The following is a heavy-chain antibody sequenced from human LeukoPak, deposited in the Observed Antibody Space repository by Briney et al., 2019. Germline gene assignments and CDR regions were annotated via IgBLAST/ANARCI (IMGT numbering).Heavy chain of an antibody. J-gene: IGHJ4*03. D-gene: IGHD2-15*01. CDR3: ASPHYCSGSSCCFGY. CDR2: ISSDGSYI. V-gene: IGHV3-21*01. Sequence: GGSLRLSCSASGFTFSSYAMSWVRQAPGKGLEWVSLISSDGSYIYYADSVRGRFTISRDNAKNSLYLQMNSLRAEDTAVYFCASPHYCSGSSCCFGYWGQGTLVTVSS. CDR1: GFTFSSYA.